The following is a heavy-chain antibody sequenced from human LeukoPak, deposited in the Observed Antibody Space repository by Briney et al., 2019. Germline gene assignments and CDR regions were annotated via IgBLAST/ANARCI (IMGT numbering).Heavy chain of an antibody. Sequence: SETLSLTCAVYGGSFSGYYWSWIRQPPGKVLEWIGEINHSGSTNYNPSLKSRVTISVDTSKNQFSLKLSSVTAADTAVYYCARGRDYYGSGAHYYMDVWGKGTTVTVSS. CDR3: ARGRDYYGSGAHYYMDV. D-gene: IGHD3-10*01. CDR1: GGSFSGYY. CDR2: INHSGST. V-gene: IGHV4-34*01. J-gene: IGHJ6*03.